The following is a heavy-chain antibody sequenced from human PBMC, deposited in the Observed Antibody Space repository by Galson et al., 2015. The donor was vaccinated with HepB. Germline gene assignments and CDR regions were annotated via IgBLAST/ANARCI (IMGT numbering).Heavy chain of an antibody. CDR2: IWYDGSNK. CDR3: AREVIPLYYFDY. J-gene: IGHJ4*02. CDR1: GFTFSSYG. Sequence: SLRLSCAASGFTFSSYGMHWVRQAPGKGLEWVAVIWYDGSNKYYADSVKGRFTISRDNSKNTLYLQMNSLRAEDTAVYYCAREVIPLYYFDYWGQGTLVTVSS. D-gene: IGHD3-22*01. V-gene: IGHV3-33*01.